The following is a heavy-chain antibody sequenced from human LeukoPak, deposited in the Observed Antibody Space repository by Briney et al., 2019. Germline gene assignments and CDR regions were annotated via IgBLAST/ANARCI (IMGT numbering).Heavy chain of an antibody. CDR1: GGSISGYY. CDR2: IYTSGST. CDR3: ARHRVYSSWSGYYFDY. J-gene: IGHJ4*02. D-gene: IGHD6-6*01. Sequence: PSETLSLTCTVSGGSISGYYWGWIRQPPGKGLEWIGYIYTSGSTNYNPSLKSRATISVDTSKKQFSLKLSSVPAADTPVYYCARHRVYSSWSGYYFDYCGPGTLVTASS. V-gene: IGHV4-4*09.